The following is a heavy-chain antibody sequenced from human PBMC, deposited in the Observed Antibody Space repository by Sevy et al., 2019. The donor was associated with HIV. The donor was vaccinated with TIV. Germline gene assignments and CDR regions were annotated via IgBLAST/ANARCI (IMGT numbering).Heavy chain of an antibody. CDR3: ARGKSGYGYALNY. J-gene: IGHJ4*02. Sequence: GESLKISCAASGFTVNSNYMTWVRQAPGKGLEGVSVIYSDGTTYHADSVKDRFIISRDNSKNTLYLQMNSLRAEDTAVYYCARGKSGYGYALNYWGQGTLVTVSS. D-gene: IGHD5-18*01. CDR2: IYSDGTT. V-gene: IGHV3-66*01. CDR1: GFTVNSNY.